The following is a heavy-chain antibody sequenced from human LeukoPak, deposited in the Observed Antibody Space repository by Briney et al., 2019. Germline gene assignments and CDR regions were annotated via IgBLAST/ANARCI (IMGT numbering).Heavy chain of an antibody. CDR3: ARLGCSSTSCFGWFDP. V-gene: IGHV5-51*01. Sequence: GESLKISCKGSGYSFTSYWIGWVRQMPGKGLEWMGIIYPGDSDTRYSPSFQGQVTVSADTSISTAYLQWSSLKASDTAMYYCARLGCSSTSCFGWFDPWGQGTLVTVSS. CDR1: GYSFTSYW. CDR2: IYPGDSDT. D-gene: IGHD2-2*01. J-gene: IGHJ5*02.